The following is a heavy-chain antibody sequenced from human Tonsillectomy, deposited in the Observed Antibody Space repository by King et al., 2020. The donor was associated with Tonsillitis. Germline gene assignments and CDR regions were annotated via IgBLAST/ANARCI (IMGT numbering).Heavy chain of an antibody. CDR3: ARYGYSSSFFDF. CDR2: ISTLCYTK. J-gene: IGHJ4*02. D-gene: IGHD5-24*01. CDR1: GFTFTDYY. V-gene: IGHV3-11*01. Sequence: VRLVDSGGGLVKPGESLGLSCAASGFTFTDYYMSWIRQAPGKGLEWVSHISTLCYTKFYADSVKGRFATSRDNTQKSLYLQMNSLRAEDTAVYYCARYGYSSSFFDFWGQGTLVTVSS.